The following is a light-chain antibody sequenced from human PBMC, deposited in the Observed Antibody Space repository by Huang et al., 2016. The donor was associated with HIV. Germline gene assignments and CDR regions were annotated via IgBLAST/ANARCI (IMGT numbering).Light chain of an antibody. J-gene: IGKJ2*01. Sequence: IQMTQSPSSLSASVGDRVTITCRASQDIGDSFAWYQQKPGKAPNLLLYAASRLISGVPSRFSGSGSVTDHTLTISSLQPGEFATYYCQQYYSPPYTFGQGTNLEIK. CDR1: QDIGDS. CDR2: AAS. CDR3: QQYYSPPYT. V-gene: IGKV1-NL1*01.